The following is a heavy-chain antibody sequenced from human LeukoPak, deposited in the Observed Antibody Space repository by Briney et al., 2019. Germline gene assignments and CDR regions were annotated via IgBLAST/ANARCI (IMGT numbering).Heavy chain of an antibody. CDR3: ATRNMTTVSP. CDR1: GFTFSDYY. V-gene: IGHV3-11*01. CDR2: IRSSGSTI. D-gene: IGHD4-17*01. Sequence: GGSLRLSCAASGFTFSDYYMSWIRQAPGKGLEWVSYIRSSGSTIYYAGSVKGRFTISRDNAKNSLYLQMNSLRAEDTAVYYCATRNMTTVSPWGQGTLVTVSS. J-gene: IGHJ5*02.